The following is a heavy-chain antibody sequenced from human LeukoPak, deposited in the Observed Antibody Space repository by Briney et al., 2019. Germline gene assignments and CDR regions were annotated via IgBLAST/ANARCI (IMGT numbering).Heavy chain of an antibody. J-gene: IGHJ4*02. CDR2: INHSGST. Sequence: SETLSLTCTVSGGSISSYYWSWIRQPPGKGLEWIGEINHSGSTNYNPSLKSRVTISVDTSKNQFSLKLSSVTAADTAVYYCARVNYDILTGPGGYDYWGQGTLVTVSS. CDR3: ARVNYDILTGPGGYDY. V-gene: IGHV4-34*01. CDR1: GGSISSYY. D-gene: IGHD3-9*01.